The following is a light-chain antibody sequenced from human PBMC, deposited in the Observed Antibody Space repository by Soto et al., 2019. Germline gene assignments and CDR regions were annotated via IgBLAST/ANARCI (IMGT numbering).Light chain of an antibody. CDR3: QQYNSYWT. CDR1: QDISSW. Sequence: DIQMTQSPSSVSASVGDRVSITCRASQDISSWVAWYQQRPGKAPKLLIYAATILQSGVPSRFSGSGSGTAFTLTISNLQPDDFATYYCQQYNSYWTFGQGTKVDIK. CDR2: AAT. J-gene: IGKJ1*01. V-gene: IGKV1D-16*01.